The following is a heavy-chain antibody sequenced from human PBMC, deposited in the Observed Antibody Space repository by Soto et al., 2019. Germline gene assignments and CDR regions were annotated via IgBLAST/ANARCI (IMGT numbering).Heavy chain of an antibody. CDR1: GFSLSSVGVG. D-gene: IGHD1-26*01. V-gene: IGHV2-5*01. CDR2: IYWNDDK. J-gene: IGHJ3*02. Sequence: SGHTLVNPIQPLTLTCTFSGFSLSSVGVGVGWIRQPPGKDLEWLALIYWNDDKTDSLSLKTRLTITKYTSKNQVVLTMTNMDPVDTGTYYCAHRRGGRRNAFDIWGQGTMVTVSS. CDR3: AHRRGGRRNAFDI.